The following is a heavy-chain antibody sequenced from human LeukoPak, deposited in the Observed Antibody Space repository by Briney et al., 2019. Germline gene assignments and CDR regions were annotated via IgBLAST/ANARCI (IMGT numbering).Heavy chain of an antibody. CDR1: GGSISSSSYY. D-gene: IGHD2-15*01. Sequence: SETLSLTCTVSGGSISSSSYYWGWIRQPPGKGLEWIGSIYYSGSTYYNPSLKSRVTISVDTSKNQFSLKLCSVTAADTAVYYCARSYCSGGSCRPYYYYYYGMDVWGQGTTVTVSS. J-gene: IGHJ6*02. V-gene: IGHV4-39*01. CDR2: IYYSGST. CDR3: ARSYCSGGSCRPYYYYYYGMDV.